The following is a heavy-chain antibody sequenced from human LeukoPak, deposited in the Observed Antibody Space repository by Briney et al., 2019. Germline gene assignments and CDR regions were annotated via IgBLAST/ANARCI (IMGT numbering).Heavy chain of an antibody. CDR2: ISSRSSYI. Sequence: PGRSLRLSCAGSGFTFSRYNMNWFRQAPGKGLERVSSISSRSSYIFYADSVKGRFTISRDNAKNSLYLQMNSLGAEDTAVYYCARDAQWLVPEGYYYYMDVWGKGTTVTVS. V-gene: IGHV3-21*01. CDR3: ARDAQWLVPEGYYYYMDV. J-gene: IGHJ6*03. D-gene: IGHD6-19*01. CDR1: GFTFSRYN.